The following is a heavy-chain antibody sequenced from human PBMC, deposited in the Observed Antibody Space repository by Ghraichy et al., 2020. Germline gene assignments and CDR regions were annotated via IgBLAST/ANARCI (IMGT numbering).Heavy chain of an antibody. CDR3: ARDPPLYYYDSSGSPTTSMDV. Sequence: GESLNISCAASGFTFSSYSMNWVRQAPGKGLEWVSSISSSSSYIYYADSVKGRFTISRDNAKNSLYLQMNSLRAEDTAVYYCARDPPLYYYDSSGSPTTSMDVWGQGTTVTVSS. CDR2: ISSSSSYI. D-gene: IGHD3-22*01. V-gene: IGHV3-21*01. J-gene: IGHJ6*02. CDR1: GFTFSSYS.